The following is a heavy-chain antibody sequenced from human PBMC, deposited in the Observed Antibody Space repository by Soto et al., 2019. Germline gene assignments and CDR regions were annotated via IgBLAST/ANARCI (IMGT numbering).Heavy chain of an antibody. CDR1: GGSFSCYY. CDR2: INHSGST. V-gene: IGHV4-34*01. J-gene: IGHJ4*02. D-gene: IGHD3-10*01. Sequence: PSETLSLTCAVYGGSFSCYYWSWIRQPPGKGLEWIGEINHSGSTNYNPSLKSRVTISVDTSKNQFSLKLSSVTAADTAVYYCARGRGYHYGSGFPFDYWGQGTLVTVSS. CDR3: ARGRGYHYGSGFPFDY.